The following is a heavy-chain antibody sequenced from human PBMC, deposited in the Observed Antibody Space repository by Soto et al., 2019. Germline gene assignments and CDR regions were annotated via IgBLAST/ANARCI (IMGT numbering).Heavy chain of an antibody. CDR2: ISAYNGNT. CDR3: ARAGSVAVAGILGYYFDY. V-gene: IGHV1-18*01. J-gene: IGHJ4*02. Sequence: QVQLVQSGAEVKKPGASVKVSCKASGYTFTSYGISWVRQAPGQGLEWMGWISAYNGNTNYAQKLQGRVTMTTDTSTSTAYMELRSLRSDDTAVYYCARAGSVAVAGILGYYFDYWGQGTLVTVSS. CDR1: GYTFTSYG. D-gene: IGHD6-19*01.